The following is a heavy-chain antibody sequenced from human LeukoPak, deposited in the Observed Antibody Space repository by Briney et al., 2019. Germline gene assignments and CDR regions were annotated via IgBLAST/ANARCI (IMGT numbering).Heavy chain of an antibody. D-gene: IGHD6-13*01. V-gene: IGHV3-30*04. CDR2: ISYDGSNK. CDR3: ARAPYSYSSSWGFDY. Sequence: GRSLRLSCAASGFTFSSYAMHWVRQAPGKGLEWVAVISYDGSNKYYADSVKGRFTISRDNPKNTLYLQMNSLRAEDTAVYYCARAPYSYSSSWGFDYWGQGTLVTVSS. J-gene: IGHJ4*02. CDR1: GFTFSSYA.